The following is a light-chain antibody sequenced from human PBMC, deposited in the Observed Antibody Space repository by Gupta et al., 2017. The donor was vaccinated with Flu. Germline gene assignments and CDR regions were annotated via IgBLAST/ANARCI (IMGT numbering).Light chain of an antibody. CDR1: SSNIGTNT. Sequence: QSVLAQPPSASGTPGQRVPISCSRPSSNIGTNTVNWYQQLPGTTPNLLIYSNNQRPSGVPDRFSGSKSGTSASLAISGLQSEDEADYYCAAWDDSLNGFYVFGTGTKVTVL. V-gene: IGLV1-44*01. CDR2: SNN. CDR3: AAWDDSLNGFYV. J-gene: IGLJ1*01.